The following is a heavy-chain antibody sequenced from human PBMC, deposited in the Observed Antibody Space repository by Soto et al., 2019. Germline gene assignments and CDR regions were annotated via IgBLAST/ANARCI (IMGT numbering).Heavy chain of an antibody. V-gene: IGHV1-8*01. CDR3: ARVLDDDYVWGSYRYFDY. Sequence: ASVKVSGKASGYTFTSYDINWVRQATGQGLEWMGWMNPNSGNTGYAQKFQGRVTMTRNTSISTAYMELSSLRSEDTAVYYCARVLDDDYVWGSYRYFDYWGQGTLVTVSS. CDR2: MNPNSGNT. D-gene: IGHD3-16*02. J-gene: IGHJ4*02. CDR1: GYTFTSYD.